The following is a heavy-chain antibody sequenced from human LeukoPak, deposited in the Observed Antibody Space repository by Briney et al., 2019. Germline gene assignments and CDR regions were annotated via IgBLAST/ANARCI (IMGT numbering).Heavy chain of an antibody. J-gene: IGHJ3*02. D-gene: IGHD3-22*01. V-gene: IGHV3-23*01. Sequence: GGSLRLSCAASGFTFSSYAMSWVRQAPGKGLEWVSAISGSGGSTYYADSVKGRFTISRDNSKNTLYLQMNSLRAEDTAVYYCARATSAYYYPDAFDIWGQGTMVTVSS. CDR1: GFTFSSYA. CDR2: ISGSGGST. CDR3: ARATSAYYYPDAFDI.